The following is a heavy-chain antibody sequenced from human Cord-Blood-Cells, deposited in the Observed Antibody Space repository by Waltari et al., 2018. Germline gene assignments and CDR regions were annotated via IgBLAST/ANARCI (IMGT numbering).Heavy chain of an antibody. D-gene: IGHD3-16*01. J-gene: IGHJ4*02. CDR2: ISSSSSYI. V-gene: IGHV3-21*01. Sequence: EVQLVESGGGLVKPGGSLRLSCAASGFTFSSYRLNWVRQAPGKGLEWVSSISSSSSYIYYADSVKGRFTISRDNAKNSLYLQMNSLRAEDTAVYYCARGPAGGTFDYWGQGTLVTVSS. CDR1: GFTFSSYR. CDR3: ARGPAGGTFDY.